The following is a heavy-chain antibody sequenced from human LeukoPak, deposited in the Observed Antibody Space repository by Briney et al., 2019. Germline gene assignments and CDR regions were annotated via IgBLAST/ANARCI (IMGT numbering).Heavy chain of an antibody. J-gene: IGHJ4*02. D-gene: IGHD6-19*01. CDR3: ARPRKQWQPTSNFDY. Sequence: GSLRLSCAASGFTFSSYEMNWVRQAPGKWLEWIGEINHSGSTNYNPSPKSRVTISVDTSKNQFSLKLSSVTAADTAVYYCARPRKQWQPTSNFDYWGQGTLVTVSS. CDR2: INHSGST. CDR1: GFTFSSYE. V-gene: IGHV4-34*01.